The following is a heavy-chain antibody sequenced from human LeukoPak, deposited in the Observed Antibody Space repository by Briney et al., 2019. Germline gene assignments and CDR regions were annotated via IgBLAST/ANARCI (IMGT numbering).Heavy chain of an antibody. CDR1: GFTFSSYS. V-gene: IGHV3-48*02. Sequence: GGSLRLSCAASGFTFSSYSMNWVRQAPGKGREWVSYISSSSTIYYADSVKGRFTISRDNAKNSLYLQMNSLRDEDTAVYYCARDSTTVTMGYWGQGTLVTVSS. CDR3: ARDSTTVTMGY. CDR2: ISSSSTI. J-gene: IGHJ4*02. D-gene: IGHD4-17*01.